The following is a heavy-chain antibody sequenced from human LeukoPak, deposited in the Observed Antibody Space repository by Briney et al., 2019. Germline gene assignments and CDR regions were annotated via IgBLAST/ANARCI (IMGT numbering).Heavy chain of an antibody. CDR2: ISWNSGSI. CDR1: GFTFDDYA. Sequence: QSGGSLRLSCAASGFTFDDYAMPWVRQAPGKGLEWVSGISWNSGSIGYADSVKGRFTISRDNAKNSLYLQMNSLRAEDTALYYCAKDLGYWGQGTLVTVSS. V-gene: IGHV3-9*01. J-gene: IGHJ4*02. CDR3: AKDLGY.